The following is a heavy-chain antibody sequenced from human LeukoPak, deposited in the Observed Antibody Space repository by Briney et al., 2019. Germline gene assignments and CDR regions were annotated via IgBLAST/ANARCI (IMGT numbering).Heavy chain of an antibody. V-gene: IGHV4-34*01. CDR1: GGSVSNKY. CDR3: ARSLVAAHDY. Sequence: PSETLSLTCTVSGGSVSNKYWSWIRQPPGKGLEWIGEINHSGSTNYNPSLKSRVTISVDTSKNQFSLKLSSVTAADTAVYYCARSLVAAHDYWGQGTLVTVSS. D-gene: IGHD6-6*01. CDR2: INHSGST. J-gene: IGHJ4*02.